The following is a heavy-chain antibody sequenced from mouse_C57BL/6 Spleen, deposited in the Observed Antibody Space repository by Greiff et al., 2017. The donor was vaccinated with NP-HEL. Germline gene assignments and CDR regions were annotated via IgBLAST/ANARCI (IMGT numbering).Heavy chain of an antibody. Sequence: EVNVVESEGGLVQPGSSMKLSCTASGFTFSDYYMAWVRQVPEKGLEWVANINYDGSSTYYLDSLKSRFIISRDNAKNILYLQMSSLKSEDTATYYCARGYYGSSYGYFDDWGQGTTLTVSS. CDR2: INYDGSST. V-gene: IGHV5-16*01. CDR1: GFTFSDYY. J-gene: IGHJ2*01. D-gene: IGHD1-1*01. CDR3: ARGYYGSSYGYFDD.